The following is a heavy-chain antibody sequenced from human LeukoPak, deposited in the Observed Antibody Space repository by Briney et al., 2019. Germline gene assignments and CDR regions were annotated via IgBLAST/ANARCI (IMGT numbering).Heavy chain of an antibody. CDR3: ARGRYCSADICSGGDAFDI. CDR2: IYTRGST. V-gene: IGHV4-4*07. J-gene: IGHJ3*02. CDR1: GGSINNYY. Sequence: SETLSLTCTVSGGSINNYYWSWIRQPAGKGLEWIGRIYTRGSTNYNPSLKSRVTMSVDTSKNQFSLKLSSETAADTAVYYCARGRYCSADICSGGDAFDIWGQGTMVSVSS. D-gene: IGHD2-15*01.